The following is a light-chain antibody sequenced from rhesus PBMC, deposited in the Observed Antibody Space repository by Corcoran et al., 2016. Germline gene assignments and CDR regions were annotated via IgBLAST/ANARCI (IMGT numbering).Light chain of an antibody. V-gene: IGKV1-32*03. CDR3: QQGYSTPYS. J-gene: IGKJ2*01. CDR2: YAN. CDR1: QGISSY. Sequence: DIQMSQSPSSLSASVGDRVTITCRASQGISSYLNWYQQKPGKAPKLLIYYANILASGVPSMFSGSGSGTDYTLTISSLQPEDFATYYCQQGYSTPYSFGQGTKVEIK.